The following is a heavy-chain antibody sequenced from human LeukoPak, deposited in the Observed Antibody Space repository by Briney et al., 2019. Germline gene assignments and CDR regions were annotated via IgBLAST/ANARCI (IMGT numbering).Heavy chain of an antibody. CDR3: ATVHFRPY. CDR1: GVRFRDYY. Sequence: PRGFPGDSCEAAGVRFRDYYMSRIRQPPGKGLEWIAYIKSGATTMYYADSVRGRFTISRDDSKNSLSLQMKSLRAEDTAVYYCATVHFRPYWGQGTLVTVSS. CDR2: IKSGATTM. J-gene: IGHJ4*02. V-gene: IGHV3-11*01.